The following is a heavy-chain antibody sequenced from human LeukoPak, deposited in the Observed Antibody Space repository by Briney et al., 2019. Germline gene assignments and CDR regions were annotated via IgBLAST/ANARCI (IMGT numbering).Heavy chain of an antibody. V-gene: IGHV1-69*05. CDR1: GDTLSTHA. CDR2: ILPVSDSA. D-gene: IGHD1-1*01. Sequence: SVKVSCKASGDTLSTHAVSWVRQAPGQGLEWMGVILPVSDSANYAQKFQGRVSITTDESTSTTYMQLSGLRPEDTAVYYCARVADLEVPEPHFDFWGQGTLVTVSS. CDR3: ARVADLEVPEPHFDF. J-gene: IGHJ4*02.